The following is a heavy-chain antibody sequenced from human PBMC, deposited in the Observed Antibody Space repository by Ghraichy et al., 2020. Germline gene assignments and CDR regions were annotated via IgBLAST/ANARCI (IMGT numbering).Heavy chain of an antibody. J-gene: IGHJ6*02. CDR3: ASFGVMVYPPYGMDV. CDR1: GFFFSSYW. Sequence: GGSLRLSCAASGFFFSSYWMSWVRQAPGKGLEWVATIKQHGSEKYYVDSVKGRFTISRDNAKNSLYLQMNSLRVEDTAVYYCASFGVMVYPPYGMDVWGQGTTVTVSS. CDR2: IKQHGSEK. D-gene: IGHD2-8*01. V-gene: IGHV3-7*01.